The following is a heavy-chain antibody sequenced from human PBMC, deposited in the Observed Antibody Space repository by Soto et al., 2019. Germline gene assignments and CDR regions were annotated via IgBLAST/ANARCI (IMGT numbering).Heavy chain of an antibody. D-gene: IGHD3-3*01. CDR1: GGSFSGYY. CDR3: AGQRYYDFWSGYLLHYYYYGMDV. CDR2: INHSGST. V-gene: IGHV4-34*01. J-gene: IGHJ6*02. Sequence: QVQLQQWGAGLLKPSETLSLTCAVYGGSFSGYYWSWIRQPPGKGLEWIGEINHSGSTNYNPSLKSRVTISVDTAKNQVAPKLSSVTAADTAVYYCAGQRYYDFWSGYLLHYYYYGMDVWGQGTTVTVSS.